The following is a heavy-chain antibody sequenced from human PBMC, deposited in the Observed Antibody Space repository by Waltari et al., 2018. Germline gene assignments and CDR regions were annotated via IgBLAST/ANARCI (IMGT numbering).Heavy chain of an antibody. D-gene: IGHD3-3*01. CDR2: IYHSGST. CDR3: ARQTPTPLTYYDFWSGYYLNWFDP. CDR1: GYSLSSGSY. J-gene: IGHJ5*02. Sequence: QVQLQESGPGLVKPSETLSLTCAVSGYSLSSGSYWGWIRQPPGTGPGRLGSIYHSGSTYYNPSLKSRVTISVDTSKNQFSLKLSSVTAADTAVYYCARQTPTPLTYYDFWSGYYLNWFDPWGQGTLVTVSS. V-gene: IGHV4-38-2*01.